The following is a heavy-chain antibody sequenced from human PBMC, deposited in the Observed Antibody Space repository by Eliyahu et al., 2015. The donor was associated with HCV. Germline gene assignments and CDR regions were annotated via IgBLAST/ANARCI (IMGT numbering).Heavy chain of an antibody. CDR2: INHSGST. CDR3: RYGDYGPFDY. D-gene: IGHD4-17*01. Sequence: QLQLQQWGAGLLKPSXTLSLTCAVYGGSFSGYYWSWIRQPPGKGLEWIGEINHSGSTNYNPSLKSRVTISVDTPKNQFSLKLSSVTAADTAVYYCRYGDYGPFDYWGQGTLVTVSS. V-gene: IGHV4-34*01. J-gene: IGHJ4*02. CDR1: GGSFSGYY.